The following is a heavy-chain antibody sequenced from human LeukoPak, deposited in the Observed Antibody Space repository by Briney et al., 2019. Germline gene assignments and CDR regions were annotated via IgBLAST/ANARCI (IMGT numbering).Heavy chain of an antibody. J-gene: IGHJ6*03. D-gene: IGHD2-2*02. CDR2: ISSSSSTI. V-gene: IGHV3-48*04. CDR3: ARVGYCSSTSCYTNYYYYMDV. CDR1: GFTFSSYS. Sequence: GGSLRLSCAASGFTFSSYSMNWVRQAPGKGLEWVSYISSSSSTIYYADSVKGRLTISRDDAKNSLYLQMNSLRAEDTAVYSCARVGYCSSTSCYTNYYYYMDVWGKGTTVTVSS.